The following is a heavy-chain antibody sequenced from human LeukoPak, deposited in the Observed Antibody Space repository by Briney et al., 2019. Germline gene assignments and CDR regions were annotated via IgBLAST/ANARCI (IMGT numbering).Heavy chain of an antibody. V-gene: IGHV1-69*05. J-gene: IGHJ5*02. CDR3: ASSPWPGVVRPVDWFDP. D-gene: IGHD3-3*01. Sequence: ASVKVSCKASGGTFSSYAISWVRQAPGQGLEWMGGIIPIFGTANYAQKFQGRVTITTDESTSTAYMELSSLRSEDTAVYYCASSPWPGVVRPVDWFDPWGQGTLVTVSS. CDR1: GGTFSSYA. CDR2: IIPIFGTA.